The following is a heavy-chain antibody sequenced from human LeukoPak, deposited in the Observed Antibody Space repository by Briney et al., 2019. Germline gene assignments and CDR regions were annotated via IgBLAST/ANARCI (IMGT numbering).Heavy chain of an antibody. V-gene: IGHV3-23*01. CDR1: GFTFSSYA. CDR2: IGGSGGST. Sequence: GGSLRLSCAASGFTFSSYAMSWVRQAPGKGLEWVSAIGGSGGSTYYADSVKGRFTISRDNSKNTLYLQMNSLRAEDTAVYYCAKGPYCGGDCYSGPIDYWGQGTLVTVSS. CDR3: AKGPYCGGDCYSGPIDY. J-gene: IGHJ4*02. D-gene: IGHD2-21*02.